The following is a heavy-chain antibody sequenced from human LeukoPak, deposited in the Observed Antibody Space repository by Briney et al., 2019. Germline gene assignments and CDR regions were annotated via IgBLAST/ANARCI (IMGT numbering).Heavy chain of an antibody. CDR3: ARWRAGIAVAVDY. V-gene: IGHV3-23*01. CDR1: GLTFSTYA. Sequence: RAGGSLRLSCAASGLTFSTYAMSWVRQAPGKGLEWVSAISSSGGSTYYADSVKGRFTISRDNSKNTLYLQMNSLRAEDTAVYYCARWRAGIAVAVDYWGQGTLVTVSS. D-gene: IGHD6-19*01. CDR2: ISSSGGST. J-gene: IGHJ4*02.